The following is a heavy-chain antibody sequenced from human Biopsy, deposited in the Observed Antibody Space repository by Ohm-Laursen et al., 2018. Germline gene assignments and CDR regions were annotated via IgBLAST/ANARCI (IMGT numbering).Heavy chain of an antibody. CDR1: GDSISGYY. Sequence: SETLSLTCAVSGDSISGYYWNWIRQPPGKGLDWIGYILSTGSTDYNPSLQSRVSISLDFSTDQFSLKVDSVTAADTAVYYCARVVGAATGFDSWGRGTPVNVSS. D-gene: IGHD1-26*01. J-gene: IGHJ4*02. CDR2: ILSTGST. CDR3: ARVVGAATGFDS. V-gene: IGHV4-59*01.